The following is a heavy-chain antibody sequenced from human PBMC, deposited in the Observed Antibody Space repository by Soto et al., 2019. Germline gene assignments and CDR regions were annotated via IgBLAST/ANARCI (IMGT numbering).Heavy chain of an antibody. CDR1: EFTVRNYA. Sequence: EVQLLESGGGLVQPGGSLRLSGSASEFTVRNYAMSWIRQAPGKGLQWISTLGGSGSVTHYADSVKGRFTISRDNAKNTLFLQMSSLRVEGAATYFCAKDWYGDYSDAVDIWGQGTVVTVSS. V-gene: IGHV3-23*01. CDR3: AKDWYGDYSDAVDI. D-gene: IGHD4-17*01. J-gene: IGHJ3*02. CDR2: LGGSGSVT.